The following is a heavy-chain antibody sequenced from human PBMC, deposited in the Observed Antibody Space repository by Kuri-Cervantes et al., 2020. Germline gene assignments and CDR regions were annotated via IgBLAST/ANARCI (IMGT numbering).Heavy chain of an antibody. D-gene: IGHD1-26*01. Sequence: GESLKISCAASGFTFSSYAMSWVRQAPGKGLERVSAISGSGGSTYYADSVKGRFTISRDNSKNTLYLQMNSLRAEDTAVYYCARSPPPLQWERLGGYLDYWGQGTLVTVSS. J-gene: IGHJ4*02. V-gene: IGHV3-23*01. CDR1: GFTFSSYA. CDR2: ISGSGGST. CDR3: ARSPPPLQWERLGGYLDY.